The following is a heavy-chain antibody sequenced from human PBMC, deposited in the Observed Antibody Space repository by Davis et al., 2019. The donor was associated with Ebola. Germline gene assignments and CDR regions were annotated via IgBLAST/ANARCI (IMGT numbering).Heavy chain of an antibody. Sequence: SETLSLTCTVSGASINSYYWSWIRQSPGKGLEWIGEINHSGSTNYNPSLRSRVTISVDTSKNQFSLKLSSVTAADTAMYYCATGGAMVRRYYYYGMDVWGQGTTVTVSS. V-gene: IGHV4-34*01. CDR3: ATGGAMVRRYYYYGMDV. CDR1: GASINSYY. D-gene: IGHD5-18*01. J-gene: IGHJ6*02. CDR2: INHSGST.